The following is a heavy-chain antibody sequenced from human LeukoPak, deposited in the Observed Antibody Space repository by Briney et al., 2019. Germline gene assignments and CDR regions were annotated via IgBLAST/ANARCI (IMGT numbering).Heavy chain of an antibody. CDR2: IKQDGSEK. CDR1: GFTFSSYW. CDR3: AELGITMIGGV. Sequence: GGSLRLSCAASGFTFSSYWMSWVRQAPGKGLEGVANIKQDGSEKYYGDSVKGRFTISRDNAKNSLYLQMNSVRAEDTAVYYCAELGITMIGGVWGKGTTVTISS. J-gene: IGHJ6*04. V-gene: IGHV3-7*01. D-gene: IGHD3-10*02.